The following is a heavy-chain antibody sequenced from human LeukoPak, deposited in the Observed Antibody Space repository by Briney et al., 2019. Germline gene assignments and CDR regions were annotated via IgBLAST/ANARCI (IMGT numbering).Heavy chain of an antibody. CDR3: ARGTFALIEVVDY. CDR2: ISSSGSPI. CDR1: GFTLRGYY. D-gene: IGHD2-8*01. Sequence: AGGSLSLSCAASGFTLRGYYLGWIRPGPREGLEVVSFISSSGSPIYYAESVKGRFTISRDNAKNSLYLQMNSLRAEDAAVYYCARGTFALIEVVDYWGQGTVVTVSS. V-gene: IGHV3-11*04. J-gene: IGHJ4*02.